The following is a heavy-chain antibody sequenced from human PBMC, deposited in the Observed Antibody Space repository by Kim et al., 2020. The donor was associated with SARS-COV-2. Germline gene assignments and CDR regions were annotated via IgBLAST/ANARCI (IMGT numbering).Heavy chain of an antibody. CDR1: GFTFSSYA. Sequence: GGSLRLSCAASGFTFSSYAMHWVRQAPGKGLEYVSAISSNGGSTYYANSVKGRFTISRDNSKNTLYLQMGGLRAEDMAVYYCASTRGCSSTSCYRGYYYGMDVWGQGATVTVSS. D-gene: IGHD2-2*01. CDR2: ISSNGGST. CDR3: ASTRGCSSTSCYRGYYYGMDV. V-gene: IGHV3-64*01. J-gene: IGHJ6*02.